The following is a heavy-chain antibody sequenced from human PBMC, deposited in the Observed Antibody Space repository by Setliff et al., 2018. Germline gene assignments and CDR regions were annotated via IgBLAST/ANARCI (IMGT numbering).Heavy chain of an antibody. V-gene: IGHV3-23*01. CDR2: ISGSGGST. CDR1: GFTFSSYA. CDR3: ARDGGEY. D-gene: IGHD3-16*01. J-gene: IGHJ4*02. Sequence: GGSLRLSCAASGFTFSSYAMSWVRQAPGKGLEWVSAISGSGGSTYYVDSVKGRFTISKDNAKKSLYLQMNSLRAEDTAVYYCARDGGEYWGQGTLVTVSS.